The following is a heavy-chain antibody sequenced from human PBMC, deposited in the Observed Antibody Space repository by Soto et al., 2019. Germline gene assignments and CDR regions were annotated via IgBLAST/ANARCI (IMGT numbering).Heavy chain of an antibody. J-gene: IGHJ4*02. CDR1: GYTFASFG. Sequence: AAVKVSCKASGYTFASFGISWVRQAPGQGLEWMGWISGYNGYTDIPKKVQGRVSLTTDTSTSTANMELRSLRSDDTAVYYCARDKMIYTFGSGTFDYWGQGTPVTVSS. CDR3: ARDKMIYTFGSGTFDY. V-gene: IGHV1-18*04. CDR2: ISGYNGYT. D-gene: IGHD3-10*01.